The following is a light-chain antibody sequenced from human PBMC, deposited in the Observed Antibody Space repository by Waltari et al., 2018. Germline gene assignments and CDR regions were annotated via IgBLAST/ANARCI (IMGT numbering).Light chain of an antibody. CDR2: DVS. CDR3: SSQSSNDVVL. Sequence: QSALTQPASVSGSPGQSVTIFCAGTSNDVGGYNSVSWYQEHPRQAPRVIIYDVSYRPSGVSDRFSGSKSGNTASLTISGLQAEDEADYYCSSQSSNDVVLFGGGTKLTVL. CDR1: SNDVGGYNS. V-gene: IGLV2-14*01. J-gene: IGLJ2*01.